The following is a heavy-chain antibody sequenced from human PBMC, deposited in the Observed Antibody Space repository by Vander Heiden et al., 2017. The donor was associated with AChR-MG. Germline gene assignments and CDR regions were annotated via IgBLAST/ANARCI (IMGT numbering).Heavy chain of an antibody. V-gene: IGHV3-11*06. Sequence: QVQLVESGGGLVKPGGSLRLSCAASGVTCSDYYMSWIRQAPGKGLEWVSYISSSSSYTNYADSVKGRFTISRDNAKNSLYLQMNSLRAEDTAVYYCARSRGENAFDIWGQGTMVTVSS. J-gene: IGHJ3*02. CDR3: ARSRGENAFDI. D-gene: IGHD3-10*01. CDR1: GVTCSDYY. CDR2: ISSSSSYT.